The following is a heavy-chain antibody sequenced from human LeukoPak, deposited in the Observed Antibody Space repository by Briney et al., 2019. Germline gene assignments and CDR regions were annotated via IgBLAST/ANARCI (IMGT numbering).Heavy chain of an antibody. CDR1: GFTFSDTW. CDR2: IRSDGSDT. Sequence: PGGSLRLSCAASGFTFSDTWMHWVRQAPGEGLVWVSRIRSDGSDTRYAESVKGRFTISRDNAKNTLYLQMNSLRAEDTAVYYCERVGFHAMDYGAGGPRVTVSS. CDR3: ERVGFHAMDY. V-gene: IGHV3-74*01. J-gene: IGHJ4*02. D-gene: IGHD2/OR15-2a*01.